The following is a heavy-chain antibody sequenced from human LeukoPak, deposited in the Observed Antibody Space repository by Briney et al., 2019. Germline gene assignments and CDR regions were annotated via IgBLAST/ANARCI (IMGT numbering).Heavy chain of an antibody. CDR2: ISDTGRLS. CDR3: AKGGLRDGYSSAS. CDR1: GFTFSSSA. D-gene: IGHD5-24*01. Sequence: GGSLRLSCAASGFTFSSSAMSWVRQAPGKGLEWVAAISDTGRLSYCADSVNGRFTISRDNSKNTLSLQMNSLRAADTAVYYCAKGGLRDGYSSASWGQGTLITVSS. V-gene: IGHV3-23*01. J-gene: IGHJ5*02.